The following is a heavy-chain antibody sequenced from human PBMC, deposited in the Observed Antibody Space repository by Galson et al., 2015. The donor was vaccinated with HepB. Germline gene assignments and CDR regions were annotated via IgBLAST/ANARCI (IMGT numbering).Heavy chain of an antibody. CDR1: GYTFTSYG. CDR2: ISAYNDNT. D-gene: IGHD2-15*01. J-gene: IGHJ4*02. V-gene: IGHV1-18*04. CDR3: AKTGGGSHVGYYFDY. Sequence: SVKVSCKASGYTFTSYGISWVRQAPGQGLEWMGWISAYNDNTNYAQRLQGRVTMATDTSTRTAFMELRSLRSDDTAIYYCAKTGGGSHVGYYFDYWGQGTLVTVSS.